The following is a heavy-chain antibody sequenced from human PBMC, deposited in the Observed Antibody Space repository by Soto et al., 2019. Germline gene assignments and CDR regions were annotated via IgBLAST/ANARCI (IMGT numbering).Heavy chain of an antibody. CDR2: INYRGST. V-gene: IGHV4-39*01. CDR3: AKTGFWSDYRVADY. D-gene: IGHD3-3*01. Sequence: SATLSLTCTVSGASISSRSSYWGWIRQPPGKGLEWIGSINYRGSTYYNPSLKSRITISVDTSKNQFSLKLSSVTAADTAVYFCAKTGFWSDYRVADYWGQGTLVTVSS. CDR1: GASISSRSSY. J-gene: IGHJ4*02.